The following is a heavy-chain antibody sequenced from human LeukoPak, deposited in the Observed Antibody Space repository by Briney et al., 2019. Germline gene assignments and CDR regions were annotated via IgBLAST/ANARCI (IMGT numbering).Heavy chain of an antibody. V-gene: IGHV1-69*13. Sequence: SVKVSCKASGGTFSSYAISWVRQAPGQGLEWMGGIIPIFGTANYAQKFQGRVTITADESTSTAYMELSSLRSEDTAMYYCARESENVTTVVMWGQGTLVTVSS. J-gene: IGHJ4*02. CDR2: IIPIFGTA. D-gene: IGHD4-23*01. CDR3: ARESENVTTVVM. CDR1: GGTFSSYA.